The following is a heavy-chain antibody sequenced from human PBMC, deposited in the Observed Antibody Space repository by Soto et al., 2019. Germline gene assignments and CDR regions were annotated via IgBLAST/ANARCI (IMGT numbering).Heavy chain of an antibody. V-gene: IGHV1-24*01. CDR1: GYTLTELS. CDR3: ATVDSNRRDGLFDY. J-gene: IGHJ4*02. CDR2: FDPEDGET. Sequence: GASVKVSCKVSGYTLTELSMHWVRQAPGKGLEWMGGFDPEDGETIYAQKFQGRVTMTEDTSTDTAYMELSSLRSEDTAVYYCATVDSNRRDGLFDYWGQGTLVTVSS. D-gene: IGHD4-4*01.